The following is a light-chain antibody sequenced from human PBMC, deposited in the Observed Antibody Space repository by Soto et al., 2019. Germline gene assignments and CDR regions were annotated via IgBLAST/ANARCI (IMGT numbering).Light chain of an antibody. V-gene: IGLV2-14*01. J-gene: IGLJ2*01. Sequence: QSALTQPASVSGSPGQSITISCTGTSSDVGAYNYVSWYQQHPGKAPKVMIYDVSNRPSGVSNRFSGSKSGNTASLIISGLRTEDEADYYCSSYRTGSTLVVFGGGTKVTVL. CDR3: SSYRTGSTLVV. CDR2: DVS. CDR1: SSDVGAYNY.